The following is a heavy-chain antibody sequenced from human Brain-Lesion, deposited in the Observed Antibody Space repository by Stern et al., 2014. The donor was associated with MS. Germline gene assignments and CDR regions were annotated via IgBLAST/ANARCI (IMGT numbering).Heavy chain of an antibody. CDR2: IYSSGST. CDR1: GGSINTNNYY. D-gene: IGHD4-17*01. Sequence: QVQLMQSGPGLVKPSETLSLTCTVSGGSINTNNYYWGWIRQPPGQGLEWIGNIYSSGSTFYSPSLKSRVTMSVDTSKNQFSLKLSSVTAADTAVYYCARTGDDFGDYSLSYWGQGTLVTVSS. J-gene: IGHJ4*02. CDR3: ARTGDDFGDYSLSY. V-gene: IGHV4-39*01.